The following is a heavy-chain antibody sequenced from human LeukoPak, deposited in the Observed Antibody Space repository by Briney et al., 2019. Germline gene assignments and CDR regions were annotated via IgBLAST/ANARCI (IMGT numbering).Heavy chain of an antibody. CDR2: IRYTGST. J-gene: IGHJ4*02. Sequence: PSETLSLTCTVSGGSISRYYWTWIRQPPGKGLEWIGYIRYTGSTNYNPSLKSRVTMSVDTSKNQISLMLRSVTAADTAVYYCARGDGYHYYWGQGTLVTVSS. CDR1: GGSISRYY. D-gene: IGHD5-24*01. CDR3: ARGDGYHYY. V-gene: IGHV4-59*01.